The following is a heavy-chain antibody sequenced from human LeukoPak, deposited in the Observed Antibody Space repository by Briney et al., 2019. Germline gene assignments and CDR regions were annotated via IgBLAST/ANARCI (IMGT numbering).Heavy chain of an antibody. Sequence: PSETLSLTCAVYGGSFSGYYWSWIRQPPGKGLEWIGEFNHSGSTNYNPSLKSRITMSVDTSKNQFSLNLSSVTAADTAVYYCARDQVECTGGTCQSRVGFDFWGQGTLVTVSS. V-gene: IGHV4-34*09. CDR1: GGSFSGYY. J-gene: IGHJ4*02. CDR2: FNHSGST. CDR3: ARDQVECTGGTCQSRVGFDF. D-gene: IGHD2-8*02.